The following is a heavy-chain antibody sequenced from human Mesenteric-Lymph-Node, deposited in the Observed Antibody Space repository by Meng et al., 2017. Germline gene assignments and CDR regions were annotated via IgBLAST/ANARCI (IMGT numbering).Heavy chain of an antibody. CDR1: GFSFASYA. V-gene: IGHV3-23*01. CDR2: MSSSVDST. Sequence: GESLKISCAASGFSFASYAMNWVRQAPGKGLEWVSLMSSSVDSTYYADSVKGRFTMSRDNSKNTVYLEMNSLRADDTAVYYCAKTSGVGEYFQHWGQGTLVTVSS. CDR3: AKTSGVGEYFQH. J-gene: IGHJ1*01. D-gene: IGHD3-10*01.